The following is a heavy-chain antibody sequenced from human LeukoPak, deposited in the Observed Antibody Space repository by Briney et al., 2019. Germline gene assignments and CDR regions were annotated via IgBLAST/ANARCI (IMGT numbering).Heavy chain of an antibody. D-gene: IGHD2-8*01. Sequence: GGSLRLSCATSGFTFSTYVMSWVRQAPEKGLEWVSAISGSGGSTYYADSVKGRFTISRDNSKNTLYLQINSLRAEDTAIYYCAKTYLKEDVYWGQGTLVTVSS. V-gene: IGHV3-23*01. CDR3: AKTYLKEDVY. CDR1: GFTFSTYV. CDR2: ISGSGGST. J-gene: IGHJ4*02.